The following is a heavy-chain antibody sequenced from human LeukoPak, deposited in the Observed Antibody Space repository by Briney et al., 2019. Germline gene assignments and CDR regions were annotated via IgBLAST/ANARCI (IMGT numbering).Heavy chain of an antibody. D-gene: IGHD3-10*01. CDR1: GYTFTSYG. V-gene: IGHV1-18*01. Sequence: ASVKVSCKASGYTFTSYGISWVRQAPGQGLEWMGWISAYNGNTNYAQKLQGRVTMTTDTSTSTAYMELRSLRSDDTAVYYCARDRFEGFGESPNFDYWGQGTLVTVSS. CDR3: ARDRFEGFGESPNFDY. J-gene: IGHJ4*02. CDR2: ISAYNGNT.